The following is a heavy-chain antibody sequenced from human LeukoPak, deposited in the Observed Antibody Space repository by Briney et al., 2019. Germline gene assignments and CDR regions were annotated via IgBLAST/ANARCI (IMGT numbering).Heavy chain of an antibody. Sequence: SETLSLTCAVYGGSFSGYYWSWIRQPPGKGLEWIGEINHSGSTNYNPSLKSRVTISVDTSKNQFSLKLSSVTAADTAVYYCARVLRFLERSTHHHYYYYMDVWGTGTTVTVSS. CDR3: ARVLRFLERSTHHHYYYYMDV. CDR2: INHSGST. CDR1: GGSFSGYY. J-gene: IGHJ6*03. V-gene: IGHV4-34*01. D-gene: IGHD3-3*01.